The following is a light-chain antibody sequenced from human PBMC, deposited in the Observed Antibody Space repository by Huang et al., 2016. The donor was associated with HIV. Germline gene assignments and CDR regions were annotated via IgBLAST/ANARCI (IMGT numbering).Light chain of an antibody. V-gene: IGKV2-28*01. CDR3: MQTLQIPRA. J-gene: IGKJ1*01. CDR1: ESLLHSRTYNY. Sequence: DIVMTQSPLFLSVSPGEPASISCTSSESLLHSRTYNYLDWYRQKPGQYPQLLIYLASNQASGVPVRFSGSGSGTNFTLKISAVEPADAATYYCMQTLQIPRAFGQGTRVEVK. CDR2: LAS.